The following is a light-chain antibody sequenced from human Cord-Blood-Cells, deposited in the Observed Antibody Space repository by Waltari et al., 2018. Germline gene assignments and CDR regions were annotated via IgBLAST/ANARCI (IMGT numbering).Light chain of an antibody. J-gene: IGLJ2*01. CDR2: DVS. Sequence: QSALTQPASVSGSPGQSITISCTGTSSDVGGYNYVSWYQQHPGKAPKLMIFDVSTRPSGVSNRFSGSKAVNTASLTISGLQAEDEADYYCSSYTSSSPVVFGGGTKLTVL. V-gene: IGLV2-14*01. CDR1: SSDVGGYNY. CDR3: SSYTSSSPVV.